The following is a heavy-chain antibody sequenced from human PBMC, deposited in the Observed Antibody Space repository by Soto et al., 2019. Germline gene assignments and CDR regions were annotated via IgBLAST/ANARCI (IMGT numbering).Heavy chain of an antibody. CDR2: ISGDGVTT. CDR3: AREYYGLLTGYYTDY. CDR1: GFPFSSYW. D-gene: IGHD3-9*01. Sequence: EVQLVESGGDLVQRGGSLRLSCAASGFPFSSYWMHWVRHTPGKGLDWVARISGDGVTTYYADSVTGRFTVSRDNAKNTLSLQISVLRAEDTAVYYCAREYYGLLTGYYTDYWGQGTLVSVSS. V-gene: IGHV3-74*01. J-gene: IGHJ4*02.